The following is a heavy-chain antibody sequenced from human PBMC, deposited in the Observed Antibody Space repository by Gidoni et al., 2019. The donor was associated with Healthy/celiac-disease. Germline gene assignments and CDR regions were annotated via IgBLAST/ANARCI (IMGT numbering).Heavy chain of an antibody. V-gene: IGHV1-69*01. Sequence: QVQLVQPGAEVKKPGSSVKVSCKASGGTFSSYAISWVRQAPGQGLEWMGGIIPIFGTANYAQKFQGRVTITADESTSTAYMELSSLRSEDTAVYYCAREGHYDYVWGSYPEEWGQGTLVTVSS. CDR2: IIPIFGTA. D-gene: IGHD3-16*02. CDR1: GGTFSSYA. J-gene: IGHJ4*02. CDR3: AREGHYDYVWGSYPEE.